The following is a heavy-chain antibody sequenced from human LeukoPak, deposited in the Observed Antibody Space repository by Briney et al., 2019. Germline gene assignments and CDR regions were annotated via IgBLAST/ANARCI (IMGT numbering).Heavy chain of an antibody. V-gene: IGHV3-23*01. CDR2: ISGSGGST. J-gene: IGHJ4*02. CDR1: GSTFSGYA. D-gene: IGHD2-15*01. CDR3: AKESFDCSGGSCYGRFDY. Sequence: PGGSLRLSCAASGSTFSGYAMSWVRQAPGKGLEWVSAISGSGGSTYYADSVKGRFTISRDNSKNTLYLQMNSLRAEDTAVYYCAKESFDCSGGSCYGRFDYWGQGTLVTVSS.